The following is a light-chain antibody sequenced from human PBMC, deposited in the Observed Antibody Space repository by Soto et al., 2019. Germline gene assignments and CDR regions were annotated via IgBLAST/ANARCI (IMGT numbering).Light chain of an antibody. CDR1: SSDVGGYNY. V-gene: IGLV2-8*01. CDR3: SSYAGSNNLV. CDR2: EVS. Sequence: QSALTQPPSASGSPGQSVTISCTGTSSDVGGYNYFSWYQQHPGKAPKLMIYEVSKRPSGVPDRSSGSKSGNTASLTVSGLQAEDEADYYCSSYAGSNNLVFGGGTKVTVL. J-gene: IGLJ3*02.